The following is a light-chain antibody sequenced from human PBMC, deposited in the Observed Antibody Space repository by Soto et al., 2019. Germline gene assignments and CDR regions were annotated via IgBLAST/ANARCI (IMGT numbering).Light chain of an antibody. V-gene: IGLV1-40*01. CDR2: GDN. J-gene: IGLJ3*02. CDR1: SSNIGAEYD. Sequence: QSALTQPPSVSGAPGQRVAISCTGSSSNIGAEYDVHWYQQLPGTAPKRLIYGDNNRPSGVPDRFSGSKSGTSASLAITGLQPEDEADYYCQSYDSSLTAGVFGGGTKLTVL. CDR3: QSYDSSLTAGV.